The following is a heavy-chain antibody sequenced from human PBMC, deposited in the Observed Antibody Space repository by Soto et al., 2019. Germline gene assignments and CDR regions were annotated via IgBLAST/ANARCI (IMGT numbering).Heavy chain of an antibody. CDR3: ARTTPHRLPPYYFDY. J-gene: IGHJ4*02. CDR2: ISHSGST. D-gene: IGHD5-18*01. CDR1: GGSISSDYYS. V-gene: IGHV4-30-2*01. Sequence: QLQLQESGSGLVKPSQTLSLTCAVSGGSISSDYYSWSWIRQPPGKGLEWIGHISHSGSTYYNPSLKRRVTISVDRSKSQFSLKLRSVTAADTAVYYCARTTPHRLPPYYFDYWGQGALVTVSS.